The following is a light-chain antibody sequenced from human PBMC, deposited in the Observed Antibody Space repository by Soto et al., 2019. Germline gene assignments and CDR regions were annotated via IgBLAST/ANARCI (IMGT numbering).Light chain of an antibody. CDR1: QSVGSY. J-gene: IGKJ1*01. CDR2: GAS. V-gene: IGKV3-20*01. CDR3: QHYGGPPPWT. Sequence: ENVLTQSPGTLSLSPGERATLSCRASQSVGSYLGWYQKKPGQAPRLLIYGASNRATGIPDRFSGSGSGTVFTLTISRLEPEDFAVYYCQHYGGPPPWTFGQGTKVESK.